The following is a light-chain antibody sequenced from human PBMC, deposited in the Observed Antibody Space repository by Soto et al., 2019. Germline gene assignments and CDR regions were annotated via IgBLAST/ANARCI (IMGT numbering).Light chain of an antibody. CDR1: SSDVGGYNY. V-gene: IGLV2-14*01. CDR3: SSYTSSSIDYV. Sequence: QSVLTQPASVSGSPGQSITISCTGTSSDVGGYNYVSWYQQHPGKAPKLMIHEVSNRPSGVSNRFSGSKSGNTASLTISGLQAEDEADYYCSSYTSSSIDYVFGTGTKVTVL. CDR2: EVS. J-gene: IGLJ1*01.